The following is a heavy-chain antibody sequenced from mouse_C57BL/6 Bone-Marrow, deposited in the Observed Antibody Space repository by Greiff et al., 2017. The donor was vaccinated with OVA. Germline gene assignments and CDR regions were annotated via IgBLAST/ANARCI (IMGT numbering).Heavy chain of an antibody. CDR2: ISDGGSYT. D-gene: IGHD2-4*01. V-gene: IGHV5-4*01. Sequence: EVQLVESGGGLVKPGGSLKLSCAASGFTFSSYAMSWVRQTPEKRLEWVATISDGGSYTSYPDNVKGRFTISRDNAKNNLYLQMSHLKSEDTAMYYCARDDDYDGYWGQGTTLTVSS. J-gene: IGHJ2*01. CDR1: GFTFSSYA. CDR3: ARDDDYDGY.